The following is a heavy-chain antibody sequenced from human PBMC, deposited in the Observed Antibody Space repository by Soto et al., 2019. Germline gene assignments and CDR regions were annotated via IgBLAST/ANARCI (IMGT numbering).Heavy chain of an antibody. Sequence: EVQLVESGGGLVQPGRSLRLSCAASGFTFDDYAMHWVRQAPGKGLEWVSGISWNSGSIGYADSVKGRFTISRDNAKNSLYLQMNSLRAEDTALYYCVKGVLRFLEWQDYFDYWGQGTLVTVSS. CDR3: VKGVLRFLEWQDYFDY. CDR1: GFTFDDYA. J-gene: IGHJ4*02. D-gene: IGHD3-3*01. V-gene: IGHV3-9*01. CDR2: ISWNSGSI.